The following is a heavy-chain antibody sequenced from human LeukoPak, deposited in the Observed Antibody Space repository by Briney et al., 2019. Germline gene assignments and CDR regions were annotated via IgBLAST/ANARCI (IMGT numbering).Heavy chain of an antibody. Sequence: SETLSLTCTVSGGSISSYYWSWIRQPPGKGLEWIGYIYYSGSTNYNPSLKSRVTISVDTSKNQLSLKLSSVSAADTAVYYCARRHLYSYFDPWGPGTLVTASS. CDR1: GGSISSYY. J-gene: IGHJ2*01. CDR3: ARRHLYSYFDP. V-gene: IGHV4-59*08. CDR2: IYYSGST.